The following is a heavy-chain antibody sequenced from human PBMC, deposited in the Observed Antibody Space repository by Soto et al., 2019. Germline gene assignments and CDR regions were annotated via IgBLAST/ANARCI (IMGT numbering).Heavy chain of an antibody. CDR2: INHRGST. D-gene: IGHD3-22*01. CDR1: GGSFSGYY. V-gene: IGHV4-34*01. J-gene: IGHJ4*02. Sequence: QVQLQQWGPGLLKPSETLSLTCAVYGGSFSGYYWTWIRQPPGKGLEWIGEINHRGSTNYNPSLKSRGTKAGDTAKNQFSLKPTSGTAAATGVDYCARTFDYRNYYSPYWGQGTLVTVSS. CDR3: ARTFDYRNYYSPY.